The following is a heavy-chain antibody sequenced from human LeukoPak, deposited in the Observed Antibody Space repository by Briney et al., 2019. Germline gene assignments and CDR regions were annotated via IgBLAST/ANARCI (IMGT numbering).Heavy chain of an antibody. CDR1: GFTFSNAW. CDR3: ARYFDS. J-gene: IGHJ4*02. CDR2: ISSSSSTI. V-gene: IGHV3-48*02. Sequence: GGSLRLSCAASGFTFSNAWMSWVRQAPGKGLDWVSYISSSSSTIYYADSVKGRCTISRDNAKNSLYLKMNSLRDEDTAVYYCARYFDSWGQGTLVTV.